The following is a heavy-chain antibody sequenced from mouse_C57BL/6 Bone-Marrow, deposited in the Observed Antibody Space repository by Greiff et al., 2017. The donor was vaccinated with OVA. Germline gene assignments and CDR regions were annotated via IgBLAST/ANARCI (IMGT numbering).Heavy chain of an antibody. J-gene: IGHJ2*01. CDR2: ISSGGSYT. Sequence: EVKVVESGGDLVKPGGSLKLSCAASGFTFSSYGMSWVRQTPDTRLAWVATISSGGSYTYYPDSVKGRFTISRDNAKNTLYLQMSSLKSEDTAMDYSARHGDYGSFFDYGGQGTTLTVSS. D-gene: IGHD1-1*01. CDR3: ARHGDYGSFFDY. CDR1: GFTFSSYG. V-gene: IGHV5-6*01.